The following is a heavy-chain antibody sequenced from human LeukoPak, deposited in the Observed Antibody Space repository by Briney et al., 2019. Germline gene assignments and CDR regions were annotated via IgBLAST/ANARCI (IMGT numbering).Heavy chain of an antibody. CDR1: GGSISSGGYS. J-gene: IGHJ4*02. CDR2: ISTSGTT. D-gene: IGHD2-15*01. CDR3: ARFYCGGGSCYPEF. Sequence: SETLSLTCSVSGGSISSGGYSWSWIQQPAGKGLEWIGRISTSGTTNYNPSLKSRVTISVDTSKNQFSLKLSSVTAADTAVYYCARFYCGGGSCYPEFWGQGTLVTVSS. V-gene: IGHV4-61*02.